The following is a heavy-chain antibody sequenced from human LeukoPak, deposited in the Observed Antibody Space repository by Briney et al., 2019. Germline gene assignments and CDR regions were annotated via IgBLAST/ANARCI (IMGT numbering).Heavy chain of an antibody. Sequence: SETLSLTCTVSGGSISSGGYYWSWIRQHPGKGLEWIGYIYYSGSTYYNPSLKSRVTISVDTSKNQFSLKLSSVTAADTAVYYCARTGYSSSWYPERGNDYWGQGTLVTVSS. D-gene: IGHD6-13*01. CDR3: ARTGYSSSWYPERGNDY. V-gene: IGHV4-31*03. J-gene: IGHJ4*02. CDR2: IYYSGST. CDR1: GGSISSGGYY.